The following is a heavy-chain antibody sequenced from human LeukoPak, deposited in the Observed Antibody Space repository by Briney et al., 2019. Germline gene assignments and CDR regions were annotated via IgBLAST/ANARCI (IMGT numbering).Heavy chain of an antibody. CDR3: ARLFGSGSYYS. CDR1: GFTVSSNY. V-gene: IGHV3-53*01. D-gene: IGHD3-10*01. J-gene: IGHJ4*02. CDR2: IYSGGST. Sequence: GGSLRLXCAASGFTVSSNYMSWVRQAPGKGLEWVSVIYSGGSTYYADSVKGRFTISRDNSKNTLYLQMNSLRAEDTAVYYCARLFGSGSYYSWGQGTLVTVSS.